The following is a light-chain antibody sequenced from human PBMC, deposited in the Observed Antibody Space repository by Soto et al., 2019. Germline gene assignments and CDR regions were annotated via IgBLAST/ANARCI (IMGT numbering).Light chain of an antibody. CDR3: QQYAISPPFT. V-gene: IGKV3-20*01. J-gene: IGKJ2*01. Sequence: EIVLTQSPGTLSLSPGERATLSCRASQTVGSNYLAWYQQKPGQAPRLLIYGASSRATGIPDRFSGSGSGTDFSLTISMLEPEDFAVDYCQQYAISPPFTFSQGTKRE. CDR2: GAS. CDR1: QTVGSNY.